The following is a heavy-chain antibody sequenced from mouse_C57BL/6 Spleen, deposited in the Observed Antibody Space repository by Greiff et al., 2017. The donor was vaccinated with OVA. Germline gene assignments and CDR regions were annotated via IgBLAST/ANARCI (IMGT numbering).Heavy chain of an antibody. J-gene: IGHJ1*03. CDR1: GYSITSDY. Sequence: EVQLVESGPGLAKPSQTLSLTCSVTGYSITSDYWNWIRKFPGNKLEYMGYISYSGSTYNNPSLKSRISITRDTSKNQYYLQLHSVTTEDTATYYCARSFYSNYWYFDVWGTGTTVTVSS. V-gene: IGHV3-8*01. CDR2: ISYSGST. CDR3: ARSFYSNYWYFDV. D-gene: IGHD2-5*01.